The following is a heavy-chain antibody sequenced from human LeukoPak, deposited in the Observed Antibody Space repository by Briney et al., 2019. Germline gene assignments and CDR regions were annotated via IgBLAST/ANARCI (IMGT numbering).Heavy chain of an antibody. J-gene: IGHJ4*02. Sequence: SETLSLTCTVSGATISTYYWSWIRQPPGKGLEWLGSIYYSGSTNYNPSLQSRATISVDTSKNQFSLKLSSVTAADTAVYYCASHTGDSPHSSVYLPYDYWGQGTLVSVSS. CDR3: ASHTGDSPHSSVYLPYDY. D-gene: IGHD5/OR15-5a*01. CDR2: IYYSGST. V-gene: IGHV4-59*08. CDR1: GATISTYY.